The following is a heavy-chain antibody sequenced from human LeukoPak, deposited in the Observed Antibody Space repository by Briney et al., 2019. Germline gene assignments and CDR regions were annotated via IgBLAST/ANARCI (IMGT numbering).Heavy chain of an antibody. CDR1: GFTFSGYW. J-gene: IGHJ6*03. CDR2: IDNGGSGT. V-gene: IGHV3-74*01. Sequence: PGGSLRLSCAASGFTFSGYWMHWVRQVPEKGLVLVSRIDNGGSGTTYADSVKGRFTVSRDNFKNTLYIDMNSLRAEDTAVYYCAKDGSWGDYYFYFYMDVWGKGTTVTVSS. D-gene: IGHD3-16*01. CDR3: AKDGSWGDYYFYFYMDV.